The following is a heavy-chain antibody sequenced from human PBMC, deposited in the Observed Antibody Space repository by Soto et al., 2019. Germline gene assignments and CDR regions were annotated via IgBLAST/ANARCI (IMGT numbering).Heavy chain of an antibody. J-gene: IGHJ5*02. CDR1: AGSIGSYY. CDR3: AGRAPARHWFDP. CDR2: IYYSGST. D-gene: IGHD6-6*01. V-gene: IGHV4-59*01. Sequence: SETLSLTCTVSAGSIGSYYWNWIRQPPGKGLEWIGQIYYSGSTKYNPSLKSRVTISVDTSKNQFSLKLTSVTAADTALYYCAGRAPARHWFDPWGQGTLVTVSS.